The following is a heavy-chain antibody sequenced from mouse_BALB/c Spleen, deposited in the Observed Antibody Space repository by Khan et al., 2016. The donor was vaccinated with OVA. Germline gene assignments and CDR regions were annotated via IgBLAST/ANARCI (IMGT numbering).Heavy chain of an antibody. CDR1: GYSFTSYV. D-gene: IGHD2-1*01. J-gene: IGHJ1*01. V-gene: IGHV1S136*01. CDR2: INPHNDGT. Sequence: VQLQQSGPELVKPGASVKLSCKASGYSFTSYVIHWVKQKPGQGLEWIGYINPHNDGTKYNEKFKGKATLTSDKSSSTAYMELSSLTSEDSAVYFCARAPYGSDWYFDVWGAGTTVTVSS. CDR3: ARAPYGSDWYFDV.